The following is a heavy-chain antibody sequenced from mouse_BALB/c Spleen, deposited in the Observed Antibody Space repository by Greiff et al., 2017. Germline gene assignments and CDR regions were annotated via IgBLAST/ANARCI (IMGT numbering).Heavy chain of an antibody. D-gene: IGHD2-14*01. Sequence: LQQPGSELVRPGASVKLSCKASGYTFTSYWMHWVKQRPGQGLEWIGNIYPGSGSTNYDEKFKSKATLTVDTSSSTAYMQLSSLTSEDSAVYYCTRSYYRYDGEDYWGQGTTLTVSS. CDR3: TRSYYRYDGEDY. CDR1: GYTFTSYW. V-gene: IGHV1S22*01. J-gene: IGHJ2*01. CDR2: IYPGSGST.